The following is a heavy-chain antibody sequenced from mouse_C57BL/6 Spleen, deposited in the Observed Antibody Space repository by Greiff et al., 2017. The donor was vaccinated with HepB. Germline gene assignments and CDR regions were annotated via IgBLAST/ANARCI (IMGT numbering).Heavy chain of an antibody. CDR3: ARLDDYDGGDYFDY. V-gene: IGHV5-6*01. J-gene: IGHJ2*01. CDR1: GFTFSSYG. D-gene: IGHD2-4*01. CDR2: ISSGGSYT. Sequence: EVHLVESGGDLVKPGGSLKLSCAASGFTFSSYGMSWVRQTPDKRLEWVATISSGGSYTYYPDSVKGRFTISRDNAKNTLYLQMSSLKSEDTAMYYCARLDDYDGGDYFDYWGQGTTLTVSS.